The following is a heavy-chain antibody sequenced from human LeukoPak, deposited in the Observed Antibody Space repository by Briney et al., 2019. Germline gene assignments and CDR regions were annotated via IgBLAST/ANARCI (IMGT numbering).Heavy chain of an antibody. D-gene: IGHD3-22*01. CDR3: ASDSFYDSGGYFYY. CDR2: ISTRGNA. V-gene: IGHV4-61*02. Sequence: KSSETLSLTCTVSGGSISSSSFYWSWVRQPAGKGLEWIGRISTRGNADYNPSLKSRVTLSVDTSKNQFSLKLSSVTAADTAMYYCASDSFYDSGGYFYYWGQGTLVTVSS. J-gene: IGHJ4*02. CDR1: GGSISSSSFY.